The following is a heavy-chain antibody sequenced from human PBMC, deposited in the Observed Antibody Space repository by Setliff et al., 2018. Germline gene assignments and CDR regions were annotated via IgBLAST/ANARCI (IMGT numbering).Heavy chain of an antibody. CDR3: ARDYWGSLDY. J-gene: IGHJ4*02. CDR1: GGSLRSNF. CDR2: LYYTGGT. D-gene: IGHD7-27*01. Sequence: SETLSLTCTVSGGSLRSNFWGWIRQSPGKGLEWIGSLYYTGGTYYDPSLKSRVTMSVDMSKNQVSLKLTSVTVADTAVYYCARDYWGSLDYWGQGILVTVSS. V-gene: IGHV4-39*02.